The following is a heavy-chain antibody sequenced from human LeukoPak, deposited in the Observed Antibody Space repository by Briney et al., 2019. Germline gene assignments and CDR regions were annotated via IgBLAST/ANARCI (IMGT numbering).Heavy chain of an antibody. CDR2: ISGGSDNT. D-gene: IGHD6-13*01. Sequence: GGSLRLSCAASGFTFSSVAMSCVRQAPGKGLDWVSAISGGSDNTYYADSVKGRFTISRDNSKNTLDLHMSSLTAGDTAVYYCANMQLVKRVFEIWGQGTRVTVSS. V-gene: IGHV3-23*01. CDR1: GFTFSSVA. CDR3: ANMQLVKRVFEI. J-gene: IGHJ3*02.